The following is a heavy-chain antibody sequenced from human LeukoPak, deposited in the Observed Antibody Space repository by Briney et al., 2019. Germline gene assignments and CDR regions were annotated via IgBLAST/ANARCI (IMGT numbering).Heavy chain of an antibody. Sequence: GGSLRLSCAASGFTFSMYAMSWVRQAPGKGLDWVSGISGAGSSTYYADSVKGRFTISRDNSKNTLYLQLSSLTADDTAVYYCAKDDGRNWQFAPWGQGTLVSVSS. J-gene: IGHJ5*02. CDR2: ISGAGSST. V-gene: IGHV3-23*01. CDR3: AKDDGRNWQFAP. D-gene: IGHD5-24*01. CDR1: GFTFSMYA.